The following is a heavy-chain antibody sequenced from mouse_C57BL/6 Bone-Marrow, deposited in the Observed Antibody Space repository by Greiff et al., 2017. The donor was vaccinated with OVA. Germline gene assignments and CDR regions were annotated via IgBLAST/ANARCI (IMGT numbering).Heavy chain of an antibody. J-gene: IGHJ3*01. D-gene: IGHD2-10*02. CDR3: GRQRYGNPFAY. Sequence: EVKLVESGGGLVQPKGSLKLSCAASGFSFNTYAMNWVRQAPGKGLEWVARIRSKSNNYATYYADSVKDRFTISRDDSESMLYLQMNNLKTEDTAMYYCGRQRYGNPFAYWGQGTLVTVSA. V-gene: IGHV10-1*01. CDR1: GFSFNTYA. CDR2: IRSKSNNYAT.